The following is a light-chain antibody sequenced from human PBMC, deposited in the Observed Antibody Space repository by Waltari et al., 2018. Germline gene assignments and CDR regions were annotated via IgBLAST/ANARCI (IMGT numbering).Light chain of an antibody. J-gene: IGLJ2*01. CDR2: DVD. V-gene: IGLV2-11*01. CDR1: IHDICSHNY. Sequence: QSALTPPRSVSGSPGQSVTISCTGTIHDICSHNYVSWYQHTPDNAPKLIIYDVDRRPSGVPYRFSASKSGITASLTISGLQSADEGDYYCCSYAGKYTFVFGGGTKLTV. CDR3: CSYAGKYTFV.